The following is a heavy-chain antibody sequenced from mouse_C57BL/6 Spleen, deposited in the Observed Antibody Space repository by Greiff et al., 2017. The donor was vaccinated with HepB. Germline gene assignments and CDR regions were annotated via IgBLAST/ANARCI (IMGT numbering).Heavy chain of an antibody. D-gene: IGHD1-1*01. V-gene: IGHV1-64*01. J-gene: IGHJ2*01. CDR2: IHPNSGST. CDR3: ARILRDYFDY. Sequence: QVQLQQSGAELVKPGASVKLSCKASGYTFTSYWMHWVKQRPGQGLEWIGMIHPNSGSTNYNEKFKSKATLTVDKSSSTAYMQLSSLTSEDSAVYYCARILRDYFDYWGQGTTLTVSS. CDR1: GYTFTSYW.